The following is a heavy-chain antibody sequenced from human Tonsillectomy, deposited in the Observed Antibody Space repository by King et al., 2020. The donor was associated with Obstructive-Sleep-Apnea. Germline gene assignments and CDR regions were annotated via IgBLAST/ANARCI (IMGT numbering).Heavy chain of an antibody. CDR1: GFTFNSYW. CDR2: IKSDGSVT. Sequence: VQLVESGGGLVQPGGSLRLSCAASGFTFNSYWMHWVRQAPGKGLVWVSYIKSDGSVTGYADSVRGRFTTSRENAKNTLYLQLNSLRAEDTAVYYCARGDLLPGLPGDYLDYWGEGTLVTVSS. CDR3: ARGDLLPGLPGDYLDY. V-gene: IGHV3-74*01. D-gene: IGHD3-9*01. J-gene: IGHJ4*02.